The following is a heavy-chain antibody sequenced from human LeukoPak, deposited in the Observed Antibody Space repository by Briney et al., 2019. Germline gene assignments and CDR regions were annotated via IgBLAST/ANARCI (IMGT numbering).Heavy chain of an antibody. J-gene: IGHJ4*02. V-gene: IGHV3-33*01. Sequence: GRSLRLSCAASRFTFSNYGMHWVRQAPGKGLEWVAIIWYDGSNKYYTDSVKGRFTISRDNSKNTLYLQMNSLRAEDTAVYYCAREAIKDYWGQGTLVTVSS. CDR1: RFTFSNYG. CDR2: IWYDGSNK. CDR3: AREAIKDY.